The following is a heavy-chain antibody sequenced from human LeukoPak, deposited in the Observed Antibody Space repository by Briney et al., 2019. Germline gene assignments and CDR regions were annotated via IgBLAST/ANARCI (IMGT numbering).Heavy chain of an antibody. J-gene: IGHJ4*02. CDR2: INQDASAK. CDR3: ARWDIRGTAHQLDY. CDR1: GFTLSGHW. V-gene: IGHV3-7*01. D-gene: IGHD2-15*01. Sequence: GGSLRLSCAASGFTLSGHWMSWVRQAPGKGLERVANINQDASAKYYVGSVKGRFTISRDNAKNSMYLQMNSLRAEDTAVYYCARWDIRGTAHQLDYWGQGTLVSVSS.